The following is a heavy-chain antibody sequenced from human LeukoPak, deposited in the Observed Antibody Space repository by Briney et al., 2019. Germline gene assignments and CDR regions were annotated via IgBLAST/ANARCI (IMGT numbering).Heavy chain of an antibody. D-gene: IGHD2-2*01. CDR1: GYTFTSYA. Sequence: ASVKVSCKASGYTFTSYAMHWVRQAPGQRLEWMGWINAGNGNTKYSQKFQGRVTITRDTSASTAYMELSSLRSEDTAVYYCAIRYCSSTSCIVNWGQETLVTVSS. V-gene: IGHV1-3*01. J-gene: IGHJ4*02. CDR3: AIRYCSSTSCIVN. CDR2: INAGNGNT.